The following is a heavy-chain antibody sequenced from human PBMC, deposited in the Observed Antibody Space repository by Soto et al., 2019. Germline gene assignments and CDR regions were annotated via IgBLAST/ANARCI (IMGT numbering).Heavy chain of an antibody. CDR3: ARQDYGGNSEYYFDY. J-gene: IGHJ4*02. D-gene: IGHD4-17*01. CDR1: GYSFTSYW. Sequence: GESLKISCKGSGYSFTSYWIGWVRQMPGKGLEWMGIIYPGDSDTRYSPSFQGQVTISADKSISTAYLQWSSLKASDTAMYYCARQDYGGNSEYYFDYWGQGTLVTVSS. V-gene: IGHV5-51*01. CDR2: IYPGDSDT.